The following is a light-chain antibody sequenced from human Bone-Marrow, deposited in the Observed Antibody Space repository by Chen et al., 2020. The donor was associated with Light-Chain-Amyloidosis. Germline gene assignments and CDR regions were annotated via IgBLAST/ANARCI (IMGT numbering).Light chain of an antibody. CDR1: QSVSSY. CDR2: AAS. J-gene: IGKJ5*01. V-gene: IGKV1-39*01. CDR3: QQTYSTPIT. Sequence: DIQMTQSPSSLSASVGARVTITCRASQSVSSYLNWYQQKPGKAPKLLIYAASSLQRGVPSRSTGSGSETDFTLTISSLQSEDFATYYCQQTYSTPITFGQGTLLEIK.